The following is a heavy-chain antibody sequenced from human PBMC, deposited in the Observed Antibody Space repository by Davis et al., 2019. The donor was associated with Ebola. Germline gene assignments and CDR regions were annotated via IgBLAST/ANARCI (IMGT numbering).Heavy chain of an antibody. CDR1: GFTFSRYG. CDR3: AKDPGGHTGESDY. J-gene: IGHJ4*02. V-gene: IGHV3-30*02. D-gene: IGHD2-8*02. Sequence: GESLKISCAASGFTFSRYGMHWVRQTPGKGLEWVAFIWFDGRNAHYIDSVKGRFTISRDNSKNTLYLQMNSLRPEDTSIYYCAKDPGGHTGESDYWGQGTLVIVSS. CDR2: IWFDGRNA.